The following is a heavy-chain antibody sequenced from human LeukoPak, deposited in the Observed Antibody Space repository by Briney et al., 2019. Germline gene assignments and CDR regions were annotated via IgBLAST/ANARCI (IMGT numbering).Heavy chain of an antibody. CDR3: AKAGWFGEPIIGWFDP. J-gene: IGHJ5*02. CDR1: GFTFDDYA. D-gene: IGHD3-10*01. Sequence: GRSLRLSCAASGFTFDDYAMHWVRQAPGKGLEWVSGISWNSGSIGYADSVKGRFTISRDNAKNSLYLQMNSLRAEDTALYYCAKAGWFGEPIIGWFDPWGQGTLVTVSS. V-gene: IGHV3-9*01. CDR2: ISWNSGSI.